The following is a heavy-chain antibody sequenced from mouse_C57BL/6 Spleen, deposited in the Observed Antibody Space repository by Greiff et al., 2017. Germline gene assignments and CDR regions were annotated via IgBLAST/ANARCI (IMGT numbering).Heavy chain of an antibody. Sequence: QVHVKQSGAELAKPGASVKLSCKASGYTFTSYWMHWVKQRPGQGLEWIGYINPSSGYTKYNQKFKDKATLTADKSSSTAYMQLSSLTYEDSAVYYCASPSYGSSYYFDYWGQGTTLTVSS. J-gene: IGHJ2*01. CDR2: INPSSGYT. CDR1: GYTFTSYW. D-gene: IGHD1-1*01. CDR3: ASPSYGSSYYFDY. V-gene: IGHV1-7*01.